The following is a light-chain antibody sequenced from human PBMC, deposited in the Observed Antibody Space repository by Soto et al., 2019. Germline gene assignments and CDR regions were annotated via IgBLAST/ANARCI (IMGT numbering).Light chain of an antibody. CDR1: SSDVGGYNY. J-gene: IGLJ3*02. CDR2: EVS. Sequence: QSVLTQPASVSGSPGQSITISCTGTSSDVGGYNYVSWFQQHPGKAPKLKIYEVSNRPSGVSTRFSGSKSGYTASLTISELQAEDEADYYCTSFTSSSTWVFGGGTKLTVL. V-gene: IGLV2-14*03. CDR3: TSFTSSSTWV.